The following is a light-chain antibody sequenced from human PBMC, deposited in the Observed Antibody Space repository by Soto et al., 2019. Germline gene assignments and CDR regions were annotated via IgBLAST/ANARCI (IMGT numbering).Light chain of an antibody. CDR1: QSISGY. J-gene: IGKJ4*01. Sequence: EIVLTQSPATLSLSPGERATLSCRASQSISGYLGWYQQKPGQAPRRLIFGASFRATGIPDRFSGSGSGTDFTLTISRLEPEDFAVYYCQQYGSSLLTFGGGTKVDIK. V-gene: IGKV3-20*01. CDR3: QQYGSSLLT. CDR2: GAS.